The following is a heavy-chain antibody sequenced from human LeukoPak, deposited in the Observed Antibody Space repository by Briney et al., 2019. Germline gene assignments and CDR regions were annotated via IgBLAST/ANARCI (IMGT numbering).Heavy chain of an antibody. V-gene: IGHV4-34*01. D-gene: IGHD3-22*01. CDR2: INHSGST. Sequence: PSETLSLTCAVYGGSSSGYYWSWIRQPPGKGLEWIGEINHSGSTNYNPSLKSRVTISVDTSKNQFSLKLSSVTAADTAVYYCARQYYYDSSGCDAFDIWGQGTMVTVSS. J-gene: IGHJ3*02. CDR3: ARQYYYDSSGCDAFDI. CDR1: GGSSSGYY.